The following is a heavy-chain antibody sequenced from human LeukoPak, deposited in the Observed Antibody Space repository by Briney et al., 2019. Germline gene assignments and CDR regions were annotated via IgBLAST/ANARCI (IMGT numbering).Heavy chain of an antibody. CDR2: ISDSGSSI. Sequence: GSLRLSCAASGFTFSSYEMNWVRQAPGKGLEWVSYISDSGSSIYYADSVKGRFTISRDDAKNSLYLQMNSLRAEDTAVYYCAREGSGWSFDYWGQGTLVIVSS. D-gene: IGHD6-19*01. V-gene: IGHV3-48*03. CDR1: GFTFSSYE. J-gene: IGHJ4*02. CDR3: AREGSGWSFDY.